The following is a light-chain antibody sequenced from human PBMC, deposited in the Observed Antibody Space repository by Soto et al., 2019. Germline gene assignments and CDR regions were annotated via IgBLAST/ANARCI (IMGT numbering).Light chain of an antibody. V-gene: IGKV3-20*01. J-gene: IGKJ4*01. Sequence: EIGLTQSPGTLSLSPGERATLSCRASQSVSSSYLAWYQQKPGQAPRLLIYGASSRATGIPDRFSGSESGTDFTLTISRLEPEDFAVYYCQQYGSSPHTFGGGTKVEIK. CDR3: QQYGSSPHT. CDR2: GAS. CDR1: QSVSSSY.